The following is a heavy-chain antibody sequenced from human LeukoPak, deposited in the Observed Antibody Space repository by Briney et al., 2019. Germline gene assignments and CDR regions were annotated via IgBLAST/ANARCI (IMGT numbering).Heavy chain of an antibody. CDR1: GFTFSGST. Sequence: GGSLRLSCAASGFTFSGSTIHWVRQASGKGLECVGHIISKANNYATEYAASLKGRFTISRDDSKNTAFLQMNSLKTEDTAVYYCTRGSTYGTFDYWGQGTLVIVSS. CDR2: IISKANNYAT. V-gene: IGHV3-73*01. D-gene: IGHD2-2*01. J-gene: IGHJ4*02. CDR3: TRGSTYGTFDY.